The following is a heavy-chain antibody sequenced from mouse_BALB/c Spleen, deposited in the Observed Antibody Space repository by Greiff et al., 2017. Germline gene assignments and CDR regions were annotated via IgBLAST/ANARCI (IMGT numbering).Heavy chain of an antibody. V-gene: IGHV1S22*01. CDR1: GYTFTSYW. J-gene: IGHJ4*01. D-gene: IGHD1-2*01. CDR2: IYPGSGST. CDR3: TRGDYGYVAMDY. Sequence: LQQPGSELVRPGASVKLSCKASGYTFTSYWMHWVKQRHGQGLEWIGNIYPGSGSTNYDEKFKSKGTLTVDTSSSTAYMHLSSLTSEDSAVYYCTRGDYGYVAMDYWGQGTSVTVSS.